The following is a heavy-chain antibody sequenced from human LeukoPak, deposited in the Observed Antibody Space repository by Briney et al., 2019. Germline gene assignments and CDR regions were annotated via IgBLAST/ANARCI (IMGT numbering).Heavy chain of an antibody. CDR2: IYSGGST. CDR3: ALSRSGYYSYFDY. J-gene: IGHJ4*02. D-gene: IGHD3-22*01. V-gene: IGHV3-66*01. CDR1: GYIVSGKY. Sequence: GGSLRLSCAVSGYIVSGKYMGWVRQAPGKGLEYLSVIYSGGSTYYIDSVKGRFTISRDNSKNTLYLQMNSLRVEDTAVYYCALSRSGYYSYFDYWGQGTLVTVSS.